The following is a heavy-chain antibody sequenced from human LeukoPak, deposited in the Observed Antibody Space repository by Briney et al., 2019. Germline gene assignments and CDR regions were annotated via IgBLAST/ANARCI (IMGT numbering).Heavy chain of an antibody. J-gene: IGHJ4*02. CDR2: INPNSGGT. CDR3: ARDPMVTAIAYLDY. V-gene: IGHV1-2*02. Sequence: ASVKVSCKASGDTYTGYHMHWVRQAPGQGLEWMGWINPNSGGTNYAQNFQGRVTMTRDTSISTAYMELSRLRSDDTAVYFCARDPMVTAIAYLDYWGQGTLVTVSS. D-gene: IGHD2-21*02. CDR1: GDTYTGYH.